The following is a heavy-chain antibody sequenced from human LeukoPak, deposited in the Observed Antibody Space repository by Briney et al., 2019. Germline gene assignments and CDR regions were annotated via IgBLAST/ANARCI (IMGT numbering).Heavy chain of an antibody. J-gene: IGHJ4*02. CDR1: GGSISSYY. Sequence: KPSETLSLTCTVSGGSISSYYWSWIRQPPGKGLEWIGYIYYSGSTNYNPSLKSRVTISVETSKNQFSLKLTSVTAADTAVYYCARSSVYRSSWLIDYWGQGTLVTVSS. CDR2: IYYSGST. D-gene: IGHD6-13*01. CDR3: ARSSVYRSSWLIDY. V-gene: IGHV4-59*12.